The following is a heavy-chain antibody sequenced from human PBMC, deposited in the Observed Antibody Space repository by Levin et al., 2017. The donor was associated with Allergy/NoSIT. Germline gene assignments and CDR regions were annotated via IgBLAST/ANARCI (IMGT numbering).Heavy chain of an antibody. J-gene: IGHJ5*02. CDR1: GDSISSSSFY. D-gene: IGHD2/OR15-2a*01. V-gene: IGHV4-39*01. Sequence: GSLRLSCTVSGDSISSSSFYWGWIRQPPGKGLEWIGNIYYSGSTYYNPSLKSRVTISVDTSKNQFSLRLSSVTAADTAVYFCARYLTFGWFDPWGQGTLVTVSS. CDR3: ARYLTFGWFDP. CDR2: IYYSGST.